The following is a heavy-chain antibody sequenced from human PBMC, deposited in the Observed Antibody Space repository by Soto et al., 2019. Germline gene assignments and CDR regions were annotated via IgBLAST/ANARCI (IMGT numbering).Heavy chain of an antibody. D-gene: IGHD4-17*01. CDR3: AKVIYGDYSSYYYYYGMDV. J-gene: IGHJ6*02. CDR1: GFTFSSYA. CDR2: ISGSGGST. V-gene: IGHV3-23*01. Sequence: GGSLRLSCAASGFTFSSYAMSWVRQAPGKGLEWVSAISGSGGSTYYADSVKGRFTISRDNSKNTLYLQMNSLRAEDTAVYYCAKVIYGDYSSYYYYYGMDVWGQGTTVTVSS.